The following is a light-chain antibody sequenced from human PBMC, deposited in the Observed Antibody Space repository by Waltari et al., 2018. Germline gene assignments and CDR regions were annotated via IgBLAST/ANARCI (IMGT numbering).Light chain of an antibody. CDR1: GGINVAGYH. Sequence: MLTQPXSLSASPGASASLTCTFXGGINVAGYHXFWYQXKPGSPPRYLLGYKSDSDKGHVSGVPXRCSGSKDAXANTGIXRISXXQSXDEADYYXXXGHXSGRVFGGGTXLTVL. CDR2: YKSDSDK. J-gene: IGLJ2*01. CDR3: XXGHXSGRV. V-gene: IGLV5-45*01.